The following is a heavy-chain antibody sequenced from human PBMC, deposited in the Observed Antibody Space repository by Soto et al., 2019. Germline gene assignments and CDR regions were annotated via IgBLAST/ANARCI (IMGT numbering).Heavy chain of an antibody. Sequence: GGSLRLSCAASGFTFSSYAMHWVRLAPGKGLEWVAVMSYDGSNKYYADSVKGRFTISRDNSKNTLYLQMNSLRAEDTAVYYCARGDSSGYDAFDIWGQGTMVTVSS. D-gene: IGHD3-22*01. CDR1: GFTFSSYA. CDR2: MSYDGSNK. V-gene: IGHV3-30-3*01. CDR3: ARGDSSGYDAFDI. J-gene: IGHJ3*02.